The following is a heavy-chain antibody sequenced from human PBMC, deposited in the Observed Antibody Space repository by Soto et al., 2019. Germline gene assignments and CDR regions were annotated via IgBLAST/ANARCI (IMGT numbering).Heavy chain of an antibody. CDR3: ACILSGSQFNY. J-gene: IGHJ4*02. CDR2: IFYSGTT. CDR1: GGSISSSSYY. V-gene: IGHV4-39*01. D-gene: IGHD3-9*01. Sequence: PPETLSLTCTVSGGSISSSSYYWGWIRQPPGKGLEWIGSIFYSGTTYYNPSLKSRVTISVDTSKNQFSLKLSSVTAADTAVYYCACILSGSQFNYWGQGTLVTVSS.